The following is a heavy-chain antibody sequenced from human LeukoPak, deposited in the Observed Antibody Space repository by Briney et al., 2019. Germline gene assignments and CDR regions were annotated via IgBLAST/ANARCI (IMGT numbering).Heavy chain of an antibody. CDR2: MWYDGSNK. J-gene: IGHJ2*01. Sequence: GGSLRLSCAASGFTFSSYGMHWVRQAPGKGLEWVAVMWYDGSNKYYADSVKGRFTISRDNSKNTLYLQMNSLRAEDTAVYYCARGDIVVVPAARPSGWYFDLWGRGTLVTVSS. CDR3: ARGDIVVVPAARPSGWYFDL. D-gene: IGHD2-2*01. CDR1: GFTFSSYG. V-gene: IGHV3-33*01.